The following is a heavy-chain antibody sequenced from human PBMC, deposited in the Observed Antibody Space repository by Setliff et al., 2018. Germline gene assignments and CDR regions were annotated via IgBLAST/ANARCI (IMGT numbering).Heavy chain of an antibody. D-gene: IGHD3-10*01. CDR2: IFYSGDT. CDR1: GGSVRSHY. J-gene: IGHJ4*02. CDR3: ARDRTYYGSGTYTRWFDY. Sequence: SETLSLTCTVSGGSVRSHYWSWIRHSPGKGLEWIGFIFYSGDTKSNPSLKSRVTMSVGTSKNQFSLQLSSVTAADTAVYYCARDRTYYGSGTYTRWFDYWGQGTLVTVSS. V-gene: IGHV4-59*02.